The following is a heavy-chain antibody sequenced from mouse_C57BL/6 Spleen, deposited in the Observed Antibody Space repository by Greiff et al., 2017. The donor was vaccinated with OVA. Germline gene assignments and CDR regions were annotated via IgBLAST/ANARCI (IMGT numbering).Heavy chain of an antibody. J-gene: IGHJ4*01. CDR1: GYSITSGYD. CDR2: IRYSGST. Sequence: EVKLMESGPGMVKPSQSLSLTCTVTGYSITSGYDWHWIRHFPGNKLEWMGYIRYSGSTNYNPSLKSRISITHDTSKNHFFLKLNSVTTEDTATYYCARGDYDGYAMDYWGQGTSVTVSS. V-gene: IGHV3-1*01. CDR3: ARGDYDGYAMDY. D-gene: IGHD2-4*01.